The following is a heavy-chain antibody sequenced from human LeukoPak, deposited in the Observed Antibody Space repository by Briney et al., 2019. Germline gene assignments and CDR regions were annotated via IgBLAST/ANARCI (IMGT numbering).Heavy chain of an antibody. CDR3: ARYIWGSYPTFEDY. CDR1: GGSISSYY. CDR2: IYYSGST. D-gene: IGHD3-16*02. J-gene: IGHJ4*02. Sequence: PSETLSLTCTVSGGSISSYYWSWIRQPPGKGLEWIAYIYYSGSTNYNPSLKSRVTISVETSKNQFSLKLNSVTAADTAVYYCARYIWGSYPTFEDYWGQGTLVTVSS. V-gene: IGHV4-59*01.